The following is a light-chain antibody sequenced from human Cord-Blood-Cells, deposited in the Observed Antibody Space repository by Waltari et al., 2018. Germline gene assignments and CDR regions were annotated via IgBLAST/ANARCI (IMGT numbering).Light chain of an antibody. V-gene: IGLV1-47*01. CDR1: SSNIGSNY. CDR3: AAWEDSLSGPV. Sequence: QSVLTQPPSASGTPGQRVTISCSGSSSNIGSNYVYWYQQLPGTAPKPLIYRNNRRPSGVPDRFSGSKSGTSASLAIIGLRAEDEADYYCAAWEDSLSGPVFGGGTKLTVL. CDR2: RNN. J-gene: IGLJ3*02.